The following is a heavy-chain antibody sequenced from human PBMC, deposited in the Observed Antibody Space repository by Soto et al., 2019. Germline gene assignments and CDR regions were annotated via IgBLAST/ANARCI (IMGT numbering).Heavy chain of an antibody. CDR1: GFTFDEYA. CDR2: ISWDGSNR. V-gene: IGHV3-43D*04. CDR3: AKDISRGPTKNYDFWSGPDY. Sequence: GGSLRLSCAASGFTFDEYAMHWVRQPPGKGLEWVSLISWDGSNRYYADSVQGRFTISRDNSKYSLYLEMNSLRPEDTALYYCAKDISRGPTKNYDFWSGPDYWGQGTLVTVYS. J-gene: IGHJ4*02. D-gene: IGHD3-3*01.